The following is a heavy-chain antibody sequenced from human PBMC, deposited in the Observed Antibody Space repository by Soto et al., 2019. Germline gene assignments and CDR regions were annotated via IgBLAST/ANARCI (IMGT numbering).Heavy chain of an antibody. J-gene: IGHJ4*02. V-gene: IGHV4-31*03. D-gene: IGHD1-26*01. CDR1: GGSISSSVFY. CDR2: IYYSGNT. Sequence: QVQLQESGPGLVKPSQTLSLTCTVSGGSISSSVFYWTWIRRLPGKGLEWIGYIYYSGNTYPNPSLKSRVTMSVDTSKSKFSLKLSSVTAADTAVYFCARARDGYYVDSWGQGTLVTVSS. CDR3: ARARDGYYVDS.